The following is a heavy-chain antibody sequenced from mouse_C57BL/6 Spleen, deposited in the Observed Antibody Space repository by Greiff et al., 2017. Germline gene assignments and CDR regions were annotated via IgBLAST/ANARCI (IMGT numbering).Heavy chain of an antibody. D-gene: IGHD2-4*01. V-gene: IGHV1-50*01. CDR2: IAPSDSYT. CDR1: GYTFTSYW. CDR3: ARGLRGAMDY. J-gene: IGHJ4*01. Sequence: QVQLQQPGAELVKPGASVKLSCKASGYTFTSYWMQWVKQRPGQGLEWIGEIAPSDSYTNYNQKFKGKATLTVDTSSSTAYMQLSSLTSEDSAVYYCARGLRGAMDYWGQGTSVTVSS.